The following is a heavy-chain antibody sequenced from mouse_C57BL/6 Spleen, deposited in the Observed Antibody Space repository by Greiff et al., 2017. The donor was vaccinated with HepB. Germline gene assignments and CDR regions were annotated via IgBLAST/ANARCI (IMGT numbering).Heavy chain of an antibody. CDR1: GFTFSSYT. J-gene: IGHJ3*01. D-gene: IGHD1-1*02. CDR3: ARPPMDGKAFFAY. Sequence: EVKLMESGGGLVKPGGSLKLSCAASGFTFSSYTMSWVRQTPEKRLEWVATISGGGGNTYYPDSVKGRFTISRDNAKNTLYLQMSSLRSEDTALYYCARPPMDGKAFFAYWGQGTLVTVSA. V-gene: IGHV5-9*01. CDR2: ISGGGGNT.